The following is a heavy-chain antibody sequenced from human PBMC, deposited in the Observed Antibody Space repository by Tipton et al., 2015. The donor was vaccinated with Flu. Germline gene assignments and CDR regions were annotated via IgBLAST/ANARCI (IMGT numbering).Heavy chain of an antibody. CDR1: GFTFSTYG. Sequence: SLRLSCAASGFTFSTYGMHWVRQAPGKGLEWVAVISYDGSKEYYANSVKGRFTISRDNSKNTLYLQMNSLRAEDTAVYYCAKDRYSGYRIDAFDVWGQGTMVTVSS. CDR3: AKDRYSGYRIDAFDV. D-gene: IGHD5-12*01. J-gene: IGHJ3*01. V-gene: IGHV3-30*18. CDR2: ISYDGSKE.